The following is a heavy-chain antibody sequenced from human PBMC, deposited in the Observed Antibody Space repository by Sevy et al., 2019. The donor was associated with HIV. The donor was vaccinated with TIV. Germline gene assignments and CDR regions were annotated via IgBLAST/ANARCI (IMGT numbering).Heavy chain of an antibody. CDR1: GFTFSSYS. V-gene: IGHV3-21*01. D-gene: IGHD3-10*01. CDR3: GSMARYGRGWYYYGMDV. J-gene: IGHJ6*02. CDR2: ISSSSSYI. Sequence: GGSLRLSCAASGFTFSSYSMNWVRQAPGKGLEWVSSISSSSSYIYYADSVKGRFTISRDNAKNSLYLQMNSLGAEDTAGYYFGSMARYGRGWYYYGMDVWGQGTTVTVSS.